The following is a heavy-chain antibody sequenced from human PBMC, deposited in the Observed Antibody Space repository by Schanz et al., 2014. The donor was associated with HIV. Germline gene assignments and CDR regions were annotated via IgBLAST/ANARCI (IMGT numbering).Heavy chain of an antibody. J-gene: IGHJ4*02. Sequence: QVNLVLSGPEVKKPGASVRVSCKASGYTFIAYYIHWLRQTPGQGLEWMGWISAYNGNTNYAQKLQGRVTMTTDTSTSTAYMDLRSLRSDDTAVYYCARGAAEMATMTPWRYWGQGTLVTVSS. CDR1: GYTFIAYY. V-gene: IGHV1-18*01. CDR2: ISAYNGNT. D-gene: IGHD5-12*01. CDR3: ARGAAEMATMTPWRY.